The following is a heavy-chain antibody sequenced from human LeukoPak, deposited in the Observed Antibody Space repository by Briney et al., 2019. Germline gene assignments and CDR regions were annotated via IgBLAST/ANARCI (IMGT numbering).Heavy chain of an antibody. CDR2: INHSGST. V-gene: IGHV4-34*01. J-gene: IGHJ1*01. Sequence: PSETLSLTCAVYGGSFSGYYWSWIRQPPGKRLEWIGEINHSGSTNYNPSLKSRVTISVDTSKNQFSLKLSSVTAADTAVYYCARVGIQLWLRVYFQHWGQGTLVTVSS. CDR3: ARVGIQLWLRVYFQH. D-gene: IGHD5-18*01. CDR1: GGSFSGYY.